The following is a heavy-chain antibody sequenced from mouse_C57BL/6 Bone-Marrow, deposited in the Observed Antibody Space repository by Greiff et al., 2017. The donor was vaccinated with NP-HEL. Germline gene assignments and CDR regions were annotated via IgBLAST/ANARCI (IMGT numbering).Heavy chain of an antibody. D-gene: IGHD1-1*01. CDR1: GYTFTSYW. J-gene: IGHJ2*01. Sequence: QVQLQQPGAELVRPGTSVKLSCKASGYTFTSYWMHWVKQRPGQGLEWIGVIDPSDSYTNYNPKFKGKATLNVDTSSSTAYMQLSSLTSEDAAVYYCARSHYYGSSPYYFDYWGQGTTLTVSS. V-gene: IGHV1-59*01. CDR3: ARSHYYGSSPYYFDY. CDR2: IDPSDSYT.